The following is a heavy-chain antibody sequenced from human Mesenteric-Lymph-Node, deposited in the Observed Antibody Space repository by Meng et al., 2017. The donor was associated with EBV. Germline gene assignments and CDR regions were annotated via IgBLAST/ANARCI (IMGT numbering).Heavy chain of an antibody. CDR2: MNPNSGDT. CDR3: ARVTLLFRSADF. CDR1: GYPFTSFD. D-gene: IGHD2-21*02. Sequence: QVQLEQSGAEVKKPGASVKVSCKASGYPFTSFDFGWVRQATGQGLEWMGRMNPNSGDTEYAPKFQGRLTMNRDSSTSTAYMELSNLRSEDTAVYYCARVTLLFRSADFWGPGTLVTVSS. V-gene: IGHV1-8*02. J-gene: IGHJ4*02.